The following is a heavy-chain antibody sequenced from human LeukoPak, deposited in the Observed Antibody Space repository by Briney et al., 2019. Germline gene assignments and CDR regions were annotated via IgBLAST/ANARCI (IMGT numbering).Heavy chain of an antibody. CDR2: IYYSGST. V-gene: IGHV4-59*01. CDR3: ARVYYDSSGYPEIYYYYYMDV. J-gene: IGHJ6*03. Sequence: PSETLSLTCTVSGGSISSYYWSWIRQPPGKGLERIGYIYYSGSTNYNPSLKSRVTISVDTSKNQFSLKLSSVTAADTALYYCARVYYDSSGYPEIYYYYYMDVWGKGTTVTVSS. D-gene: IGHD3-22*01. CDR1: GGSISSYY.